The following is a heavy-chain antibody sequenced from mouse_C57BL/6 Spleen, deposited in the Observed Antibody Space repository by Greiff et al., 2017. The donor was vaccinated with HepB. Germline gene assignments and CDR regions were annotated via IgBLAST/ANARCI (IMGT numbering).Heavy chain of an antibody. J-gene: IGHJ4*01. V-gene: IGHV5-6*01. D-gene: IGHD1-1*01. CDR3: ARHVWDYGYSPSYAMDY. Sequence: EVQRVESGGDLVKPGGSLKLSCAASGFTFSSYGMSWVRQTPDKRLEWVATISSGGSYTYYPDSVKGRFTISRDNAKNTLYLQMSRLKSEDTAMYYCARHVWDYGYSPSYAMDYWGQGTSVTVSA. CDR2: ISSGGSYT. CDR1: GFTFSSYG.